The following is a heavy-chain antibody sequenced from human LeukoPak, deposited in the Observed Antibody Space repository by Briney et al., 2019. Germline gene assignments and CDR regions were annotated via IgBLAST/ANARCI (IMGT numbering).Heavy chain of an antibody. V-gene: IGHV3-7*01. Sequence: GGSLRLSCAASGFTFSSYAMSWVRQAPGKGLEWVANIKQDGSEKYYVDSVKGRFTISRDNAKNSLYLQMNSLRAEDTAVYYCARDRPVYDYVWGSDYWGQGTLVTVSS. CDR1: GFTFSSYA. J-gene: IGHJ4*02. D-gene: IGHD3-16*01. CDR3: ARDRPVYDYVWGSDY. CDR2: IKQDGSEK.